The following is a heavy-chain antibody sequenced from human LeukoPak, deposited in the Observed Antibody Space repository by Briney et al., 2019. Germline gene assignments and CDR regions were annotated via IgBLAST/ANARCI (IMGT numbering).Heavy chain of an antibody. J-gene: IGHJ4*02. CDR3: ARGSASGY. Sequence: SETLSLTCAVYGGSFSGYYWSWILHPPGKGLEWIGEINHSGSTNYNPSLKSRVTISVDTSKNQFSLKLSSVTAADTAVYYCARGSASGYWGQGTLVTVSS. CDR2: INHSGST. CDR1: GGSFSGYY. D-gene: IGHD3-10*01. V-gene: IGHV4-34*01.